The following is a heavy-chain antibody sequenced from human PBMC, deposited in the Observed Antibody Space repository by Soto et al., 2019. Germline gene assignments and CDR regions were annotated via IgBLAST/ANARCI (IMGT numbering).Heavy chain of an antibody. CDR2: ISWNSGSI. J-gene: IGHJ6*03. V-gene: IGHV3-9*01. D-gene: IGHD4-17*01. Sequence: EVQLVESGGGLVQPGRSLRLSCAASGFTFDDYAMHWVRQAPGKGLEWVSGISWNSGSIGYADSVKGRFTISRDNAKNSLYLQMNSLRAEDTALYYCAKDSAGDYYYYYIDVWGKGTTVTVSS. CDR3: AKDSAGDYYYYYIDV. CDR1: GFTFDDYA.